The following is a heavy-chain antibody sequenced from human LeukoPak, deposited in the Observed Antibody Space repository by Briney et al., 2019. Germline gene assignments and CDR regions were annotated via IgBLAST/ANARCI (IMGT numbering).Heavy chain of an antibody. J-gene: IGHJ6*02. D-gene: IGHD6-6*01. V-gene: IGHV4-59*03. Sequence: SETLSVTCTVSHGSISSYYWIWIRQPPGTGLEWIGYIENSGSSDSNPSLKRRVTISVDTSKKQLSLTLSSVTAADTAVYYCARSGHASARSAYVYYGLDVWGQGTTVTVSS. CDR1: HGSISSYY. CDR2: IENSGSS. CDR3: ARSGHASARSAYVYYGLDV.